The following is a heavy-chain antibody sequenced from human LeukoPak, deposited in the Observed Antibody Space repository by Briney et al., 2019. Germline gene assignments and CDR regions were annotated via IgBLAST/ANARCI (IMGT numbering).Heavy chain of an antibody. CDR1: GGSISSYY. CDR2: IYTSGST. J-gene: IGHJ5*02. V-gene: IGHV4-59*10. D-gene: IGHD3-3*01. Sequence: SETLSLTCAVYGGSISSYYWSWIRQPAGKGLEWIGRIYTSGSTNYNPSLKSRVTMSVDTSKNQFSLKLSSVTAADTAVYYCASEGYDFWSGYYSHSNWFDPWGQGTLVTVSS. CDR3: ASEGYDFWSGYYSHSNWFDP.